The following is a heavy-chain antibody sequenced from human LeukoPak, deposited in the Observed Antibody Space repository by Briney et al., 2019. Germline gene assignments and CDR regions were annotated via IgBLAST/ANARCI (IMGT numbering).Heavy chain of an antibody. V-gene: IGHV3-30*02. CDR3: ASQAINYYYGMDV. J-gene: IGHJ6*02. Sequence: GGSLRLSCAASGFTFSSYGMHWVRQAPGKGLEWVAFIRYDGSNKYYADSVKGRFTISRDNSKNTLYLQMNSLRAEDTAVYYCASQAINYYYGMDVWGQGTTVTVSS. CDR1: GFTFSSYG. CDR2: IRYDGSNK.